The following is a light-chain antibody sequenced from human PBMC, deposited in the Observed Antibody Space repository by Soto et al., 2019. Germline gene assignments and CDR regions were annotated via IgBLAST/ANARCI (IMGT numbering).Light chain of an antibody. V-gene: IGKV3-20*01. J-gene: IGKJ4*01. CDR1: QTVSNTY. CDR3: QQYGALPPT. Sequence: EIVLTQFPGALSLSPGERVTLSCRASQTVSNTYLAWYQQKSGQAPKFLIYGASNRATGIPDRFSGSGSGTDFTLIISRLEPEDFAVEYCQQYGALPPTFGGGTKVEIK. CDR2: GAS.